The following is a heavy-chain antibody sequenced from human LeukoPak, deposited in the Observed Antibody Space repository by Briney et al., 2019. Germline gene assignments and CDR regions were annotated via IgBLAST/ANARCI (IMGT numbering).Heavy chain of an antibody. Sequence: SETLSLTCTVSGDSISSNYWSWIRQPAGKGLEWIGRIYTSGRTSNNPSLKSRVTISVDTSKNQFSLKLSSVTAADTAVYYCARFGGEGWLQQYCFDYWGQGTLVTVSS. J-gene: IGHJ4*02. CDR1: GDSISSNY. V-gene: IGHV4-4*07. D-gene: IGHD5-24*01. CDR3: ARFGGEGWLQQYCFDY. CDR2: IYTSGRT.